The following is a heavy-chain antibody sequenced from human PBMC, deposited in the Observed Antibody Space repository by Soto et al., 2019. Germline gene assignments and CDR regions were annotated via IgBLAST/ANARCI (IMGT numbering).Heavy chain of an antibody. CDR2: ISPGGSKT. CDR1: GLTLSNYA. Sequence: PGGSLRLSCAASGLTLSNYAMSWVRQAPGKGLEWVSAISPGGSKTYYASSVKGRFTMSRDNSKDRLFLQMDSLRAEDTAVYYCAYYLLHPPHSGLAAGGPGTTVTVSS. CDR3: AYYLLHPPHSGLAA. V-gene: IGHV3-23*01. J-gene: IGHJ6*02. D-gene: IGHD3-10*01.